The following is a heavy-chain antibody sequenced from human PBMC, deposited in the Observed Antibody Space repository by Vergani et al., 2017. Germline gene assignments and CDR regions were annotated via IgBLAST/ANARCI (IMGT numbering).Heavy chain of an antibody. CDR3: ARRHHGSGSYQHYYYYYGMDV. D-gene: IGHD3-10*01. CDR2: IIPIFGTA. V-gene: IGHV1-69*01. Sequence: VQLVQSGAEVKKPGSSVKVSCKASGGTFSSYAISWVRQAPGQGLEWMGGIIPIFGTANYAQKFQGRVTITADESTSTAYMELSSLRSEDTAVYYCARRHHGSGSYQHYYYYYGMDVWGQGTTVTVSS. J-gene: IGHJ6*02. CDR1: GGTFSSYA.